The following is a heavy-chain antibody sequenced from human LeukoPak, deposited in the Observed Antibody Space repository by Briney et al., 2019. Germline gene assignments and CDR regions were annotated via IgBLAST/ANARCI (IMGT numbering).Heavy chain of an antibody. Sequence: GGSLRLSCAASEFTVSSNYMSWVRQAPGKRPEWVSIIYSDGSTYYADSVKGRFTISRDNSKNTLYLQMNSLRAEDTALYYCAKEPLREGGTYFDYWGQGNLVTVSS. CDR1: EFTVSSNY. CDR2: IYSDGST. V-gene: IGHV3-53*01. D-gene: IGHD5-24*01. J-gene: IGHJ4*02. CDR3: AKEPLREGGTYFDY.